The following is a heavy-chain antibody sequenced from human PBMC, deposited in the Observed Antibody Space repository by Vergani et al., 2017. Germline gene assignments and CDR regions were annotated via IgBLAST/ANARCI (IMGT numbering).Heavy chain of an antibody. CDR3: ARVGTSSNRDYFDY. J-gene: IGHJ4*02. CDR1: GYTFSDYF. Sequence: QVQLVQSGAEVKKPGASVKVSCKASGYTFSDYFMHWVRQAPGQGLEWMGWINPNSGGTNYAQKFQGRVTMTRDTSISTAYMELSNLISDDTAVYCCARVGTSSNRDYFDYWGQGTLVTVSS. V-gene: IGHV1-2*02. CDR2: INPNSGGT. D-gene: IGHD2-2*01.